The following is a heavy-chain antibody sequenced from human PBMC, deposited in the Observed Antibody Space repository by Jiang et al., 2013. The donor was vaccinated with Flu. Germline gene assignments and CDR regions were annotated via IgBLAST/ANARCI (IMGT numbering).Heavy chain of an antibody. D-gene: IGHD3-22*01. Sequence: SGAEVKKPGASVKVSCTVSGYSLTELAIHWVRQAPGKGLEWMGGFNPEDEQTVYAQKFQGRVTMTEDTSTDTAYVELTSLISEDTAMYYCVPLTDYYDSSGYYYEYWGQGTLVTVSS. J-gene: IGHJ4*02. CDR1: GYSLTELA. CDR2: FNPEDEQT. CDR3: VPLTDYYDSSGYYYEY. V-gene: IGHV1-24*01.